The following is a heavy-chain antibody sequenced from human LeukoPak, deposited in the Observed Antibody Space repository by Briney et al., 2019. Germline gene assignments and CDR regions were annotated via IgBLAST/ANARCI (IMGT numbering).Heavy chain of an antibody. D-gene: IGHD2-2*01. V-gene: IGHV1-46*01. Sequence: ASVKVSCKASGGTFSSYAISWARQAPGQGLEWMGIINPSGGSTSYAQKFQGRVTMTRDTSTSTVYMELSSLRSEDTAVYYCARGVVPAAHYYYYYMDVWGKGTTVTVSS. CDR3: ARGVVPAAHYYYYYMDV. CDR2: INPSGGST. CDR1: GGTFSSYA. J-gene: IGHJ6*03.